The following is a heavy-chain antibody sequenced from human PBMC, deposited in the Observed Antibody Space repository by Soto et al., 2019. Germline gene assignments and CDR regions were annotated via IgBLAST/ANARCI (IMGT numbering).Heavy chain of an antibody. D-gene: IGHD7-27*01. J-gene: IGHJ6*02. V-gene: IGHV3-7*04. CDR3: ARAGDGYYYYYGMDV. CDR1: GFTFSSYW. CDR2: IKQDGSEK. Sequence: GGSLRLSCAASGFTFSSYWVSWVRQAPGKGLEWVANIKQDGSEKYYVDSVKGRFTISRDNAKNSLYLQMNSLRAEDTAVYYCARAGDGYYYYYGMDVWGQGTTVTVSS.